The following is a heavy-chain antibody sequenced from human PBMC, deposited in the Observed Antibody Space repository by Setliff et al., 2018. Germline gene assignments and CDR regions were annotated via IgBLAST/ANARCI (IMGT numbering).Heavy chain of an antibody. D-gene: IGHD2-8*01. CDR3: ARNGGLDY. Sequence: GGSLRFSCAASGFTFSSYAMSWVRQAPGKGLEWVSAISGSGGSTYYADSVKGRFTISRDNTRNSLYLQMNSLRAEDTAVYYCARNGGLDYWGQGALVTVSS. J-gene: IGHJ4*02. V-gene: IGHV3-23*01. CDR1: GFTFSSYA. CDR2: ISGSGGST.